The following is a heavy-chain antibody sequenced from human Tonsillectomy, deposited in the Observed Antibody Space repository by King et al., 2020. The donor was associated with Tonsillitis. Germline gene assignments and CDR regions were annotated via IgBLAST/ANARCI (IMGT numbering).Heavy chain of an antibody. CDR2: IDWDDDK. V-gene: IGHV2-70*11. D-gene: IGHD2-15*01. Sequence: VTLKESGPALVKPTQTLTLTCTFSGFSLSTSGMCVSWIRQPPGKALEWLGRIDWDDDKYYSTSLKTRLTISKDTSKNQVVLTMTNMDPVDTATYYCARMRMRCSGSSCYPHFDYWGQGTLVTVSS. J-gene: IGHJ4*02. CDR1: GFSLSTSGMC. CDR3: ARMRMRCSGSSCYPHFDY.